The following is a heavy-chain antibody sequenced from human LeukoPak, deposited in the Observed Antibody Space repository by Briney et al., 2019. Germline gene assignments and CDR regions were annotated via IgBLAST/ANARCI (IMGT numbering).Heavy chain of an antibody. J-gene: IGHJ3*02. CDR3: AREGAAAGTDAFDI. D-gene: IGHD6-13*01. CDR2: IKQDGSEK. CDR1: GFTFSSYW. V-gene: IGHV3-7*01. Sequence: GGSLRLSCAASGFTFSSYWMSWVRQAPGKGLEWVANIKQDGSEKYYVDSVKGRFTISRDNAKNSLYLQMNSLRAEDTAVYYCAREGAAAGTDAFDIWGQGTMVTVSS.